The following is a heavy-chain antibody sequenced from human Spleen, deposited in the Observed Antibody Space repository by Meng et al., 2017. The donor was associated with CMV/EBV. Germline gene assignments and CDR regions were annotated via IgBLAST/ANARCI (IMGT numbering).Heavy chain of an antibody. D-gene: IGHD3-10*01. CDR3: ARDRYYGSGSYNYFDY. Sequence: ASVKVSCKASGYRFTAYYIHWVRQAPGQGLEWMGWINSDSAATNHAQKFQGRVTMTRDTSTSTVNMELSSLRSEDTAVYYCARDRYYGSGSYNYFDYWGQGTLVTVSS. V-gene: IGHV1-2*02. J-gene: IGHJ4*02. CDR2: INSDSAAT. CDR1: GYRFTAYY.